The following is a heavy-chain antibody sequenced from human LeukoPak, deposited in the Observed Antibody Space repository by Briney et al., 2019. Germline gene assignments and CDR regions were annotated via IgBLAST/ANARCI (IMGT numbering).Heavy chain of an antibody. V-gene: IGHV3-23*01. CDR1: GFTFNNNA. CDR3: ARCTASCYANAFDV. J-gene: IGHJ3*01. Sequence: GGSLRLSCTASGFTFNNNAMSWVRQAPGKGLEWVSAINGGGDATEYTDSVKGRFTISRDNSKNTLYLQMNSLRPKDAAVYYCARCTASCYANAFDVWGQGTLLTVSS. D-gene: IGHD2-2*01. CDR2: INGGGDAT.